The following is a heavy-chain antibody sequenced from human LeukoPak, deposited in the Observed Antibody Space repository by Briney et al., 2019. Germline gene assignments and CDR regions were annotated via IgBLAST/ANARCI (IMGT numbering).Heavy chain of an antibody. J-gene: IGHJ6*02. CDR3: ARDRDSYSSSWYEYYYYYSGMDV. V-gene: IGHV1-18*01. CDR1: GYTFTSYG. Sequence: ASVKVSCKASGYTFTSYGISWVRQAPGQGLEWMGWISAYNGNTNYAQKLQGRVTMTTDTSTSTAYMELRSLRSDATAVYYCARDRDSYSSSWYEYYYYYSGMDVWGQGTTVTVSS. CDR2: ISAYNGNT. D-gene: IGHD6-13*01.